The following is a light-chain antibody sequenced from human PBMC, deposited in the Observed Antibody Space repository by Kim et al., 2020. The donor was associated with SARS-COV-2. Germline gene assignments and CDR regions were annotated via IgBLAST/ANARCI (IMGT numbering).Light chain of an antibody. CDR1: KLGDKY. J-gene: IGLJ3*02. Sequence: SYELTQPPSVSVSPGQTASITCSGDKLGDKYACWYQQKPGQSPVLVIYQDSKRPSGIPERFSGSNSGNTATLPISGTQAMDEADYYCQAWDSSIRGFGGG. CDR2: QDS. V-gene: IGLV3-1*01. CDR3: QAWDSSIRG.